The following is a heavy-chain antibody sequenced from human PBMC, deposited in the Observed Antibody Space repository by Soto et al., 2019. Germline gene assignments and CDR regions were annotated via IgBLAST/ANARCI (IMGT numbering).Heavy chain of an antibody. J-gene: IGHJ4*02. Sequence: SETLSLTCTVSGGSISSYYWSWIRQPPGKGLEWIGYIYYSASTNYSPSLKSRVTISVDTSKNQFSLSLSSVTAADTAVYYCARHLPYCGGDCYSLDYWGQGTLVTVSS. V-gene: IGHV4-59*08. D-gene: IGHD2-21*02. CDR2: IYYSAST. CDR3: ARHLPYCGGDCYSLDY. CDR1: GGSISSYY.